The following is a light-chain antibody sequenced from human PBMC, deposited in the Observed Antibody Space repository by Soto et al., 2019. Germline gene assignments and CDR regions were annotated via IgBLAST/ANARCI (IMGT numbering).Light chain of an antibody. Sequence: DIQMTPSPSILYASVGDRVTLTCRARPRISMWVAWYQQTPGKAPKLLLYDASILNGGVPSRLSGSGSGPEFTLIINSLQPDDFATYYCQQYDRYPRTCGQGTKGEIK. CDR1: PRISMW. CDR2: DAS. J-gene: IGKJ1*01. V-gene: IGKV1-5*01. CDR3: QQYDRYPRT.